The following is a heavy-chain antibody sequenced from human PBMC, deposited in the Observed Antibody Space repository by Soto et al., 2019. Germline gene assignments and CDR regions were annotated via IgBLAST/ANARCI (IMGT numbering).Heavy chain of an antibody. CDR3: AKDPGFGAGHGMDL. Sequence: EVQLLESGGDLVQRGGSLRLSCEASGFTFSNYAMSWVRQAPGKGLEWVTGISARGGTTYYVDSVKGRFTISRDNSKNTLYLQMNALRAEDRAVYYCAKDPGFGAGHGMDLWGQGTTVTVSS. D-gene: IGHD3-10*01. CDR1: GFTFSNYA. V-gene: IGHV3-23*01. CDR2: ISARGGTT. J-gene: IGHJ6*02.